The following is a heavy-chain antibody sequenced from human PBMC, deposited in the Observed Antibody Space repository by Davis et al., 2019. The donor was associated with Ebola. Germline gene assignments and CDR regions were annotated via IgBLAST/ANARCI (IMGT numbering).Heavy chain of an antibody. D-gene: IGHD2-2*01. V-gene: IGHV1-46*01. CDR2: INPSGGST. CDR1: GYTFTSYY. J-gene: IGHJ4*02. CDR3: ARDDIVVIPGGDY. Sequence: ASVKVSCKASGYTFTSYYMHWVRQAPGQGLEWMGIINPSGGSTSYAQKFQGRVTITADKSTSTAYMELSSLRSEDTAVYYCARDDIVVIPGGDYWGQGTLVTVSS.